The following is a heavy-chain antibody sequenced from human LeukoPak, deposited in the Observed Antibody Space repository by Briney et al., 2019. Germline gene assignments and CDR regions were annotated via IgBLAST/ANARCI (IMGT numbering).Heavy chain of an antibody. V-gene: IGHV3-23*01. CDR2: ISGSGGTT. Sequence: GGSLRLSCAASGFTFSSYGMSWVRQAPGKGLEWVSAISGSGGTTDYADSVKGRFTISRDNSKNTLYLEVISLTAEDTAVYYCAKDDAWLRFGEWSQGTLVTVSS. D-gene: IGHD3-10*01. CDR3: AKDDAWLRFGE. J-gene: IGHJ4*02. CDR1: GFTFSSYG.